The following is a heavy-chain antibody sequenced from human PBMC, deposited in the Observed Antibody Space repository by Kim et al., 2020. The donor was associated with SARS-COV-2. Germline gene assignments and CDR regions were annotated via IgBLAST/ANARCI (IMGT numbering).Heavy chain of an antibody. CDR3: ARDGTTRNGGYYFDY. D-gene: IGHD1-1*01. Sequence: KFTGRVTNTRDTSANTALMELSSLTSEDTAIYYCARDGTTRNGGYYFDYWGQGTLVTVSS. V-gene: IGHV1-3*01. J-gene: IGHJ4*02.